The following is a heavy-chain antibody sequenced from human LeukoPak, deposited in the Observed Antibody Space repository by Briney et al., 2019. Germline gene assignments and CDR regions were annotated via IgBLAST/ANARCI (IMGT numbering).Heavy chain of an antibody. CDR3: AKGQVTTTTFSDY. D-gene: IGHD1-14*01. V-gene: IGHV3-9*01. J-gene: IGHJ4*02. CDR1: GFTFDDYA. CDR2: ISWNSGSI. Sequence: PGGSLRLSCAASGFTFDDYAMHWVRQAPGKGLEWVSGISWNSGSIGYADSVKGRFTISRDNAKNSLYLQMNSLSAEDTALYYCAKGQVTTTTFSDYWGQGTLVTVSS.